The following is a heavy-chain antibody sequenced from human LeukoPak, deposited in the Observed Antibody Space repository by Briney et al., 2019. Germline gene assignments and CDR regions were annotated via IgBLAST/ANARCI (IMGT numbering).Heavy chain of an antibody. V-gene: IGHV3-11*06. J-gene: IGHJ4*02. D-gene: IGHD2-15*01. CDR3: ARGRRSGPDY. Sequence: VKGRFTISRDNAKNSLYLQMNSLRAEDTAVYYCARGRRSGPDYWGQGTLVTVSS.